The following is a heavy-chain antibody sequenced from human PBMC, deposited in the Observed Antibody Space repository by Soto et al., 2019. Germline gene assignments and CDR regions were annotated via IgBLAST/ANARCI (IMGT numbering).Heavy chain of an antibody. V-gene: IGHV1-69*01. J-gene: IGHJ6*02. CDR2: IIPSFCTA. D-gene: IGHD3-3*01. CDR3: ARSITIFGVGSYYYYGTDV. Sequence: QVQLVQSGAEVKKPGSSVKVSYKASGGTFSSYAISWVRQAPGQGLEWMGGIIPSFCTANYAQKFQGRVTITADESTSTAYKELRSLRSEDTAVYYCARSITIFGVGSYYYYGTDVWGQGPTVTVSS. CDR1: GGTFSSYA.